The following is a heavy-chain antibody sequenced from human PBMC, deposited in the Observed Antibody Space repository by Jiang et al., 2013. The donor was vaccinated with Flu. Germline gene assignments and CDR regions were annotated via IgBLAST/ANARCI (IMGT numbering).Heavy chain of an antibody. J-gene: IGHJ3*02. CDR2: IYYSGST. D-gene: IGHD3-22*01. CDR3: ASSQWFRDAFDI. Sequence: KPSETLSLTCTVSGGSISGYYWSWIRQPPGKGLEWIGYIYYSGSTNYNPSLKSRVTISVDTSKNQFSLKLSSVTAADTAVYYCASSQWFRDAFDIWGQGTMVTVSS. CDR1: GGSISGYY. V-gene: IGHV4-59*01.